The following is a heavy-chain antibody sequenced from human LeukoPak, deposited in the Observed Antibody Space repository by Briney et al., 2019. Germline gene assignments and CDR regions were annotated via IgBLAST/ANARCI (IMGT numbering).Heavy chain of an antibody. CDR1: AFTFRTFW. CDR2: IKADGSEK. Sequence: GSPRDSCAASAFTFRTFWVSWVRQAPGKGLEWVAMIKADGSEKYYVDSVKGLFTISRDNAKNSLYLQMSRLRAEDTAVYYCTRDASGDTNSGPRMVICGDGTTFTVSS. CDR3: TRDASGDTNSGPRMVI. D-gene: IGHD5-18*01. J-gene: IGHJ6*04. V-gene: IGHV3-7*05.